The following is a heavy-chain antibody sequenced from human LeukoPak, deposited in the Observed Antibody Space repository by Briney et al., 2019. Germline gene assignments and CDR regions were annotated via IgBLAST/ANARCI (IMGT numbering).Heavy chain of an antibody. V-gene: IGHV4-4*02. D-gene: IGHD4-17*01. J-gene: IGHJ3*02. CDR3: ARTTLTTDAFDI. CDR1: GGSISGSNW. Sequence: SGTLSLTSAVSGGSISGSNWWSWARQPPGKGLGGIGEIYHRGSTNHKPSLKSRVTISVDKSKNQFSLKLSSVTAADTAVYYGARTTLTTDAFDIWGQGTMVTVSS. CDR2: IYHRGST.